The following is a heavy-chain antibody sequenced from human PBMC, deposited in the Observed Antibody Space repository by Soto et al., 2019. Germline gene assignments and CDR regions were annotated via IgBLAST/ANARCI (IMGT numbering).Heavy chain of an antibody. CDR1: GFTFSSYA. V-gene: IGHV3-23*01. CDR3: AKYSSYWDEDY. Sequence: EVQLLESGGGLVQPGGSLRLSCAASGFTFSSYAMPWVRQAPGEGLQWVSSISGSGESTFHADSVKGRFTISRDNSKNTLTLQMNSLRAEDTAIYYCAKYSSYWDEDYWGQGTLVTVSS. CDR2: ISGSGEST. J-gene: IGHJ4*02. D-gene: IGHD3-22*01.